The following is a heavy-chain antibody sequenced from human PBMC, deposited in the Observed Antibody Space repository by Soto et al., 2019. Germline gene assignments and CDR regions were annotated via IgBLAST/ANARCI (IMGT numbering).Heavy chain of an antibody. J-gene: IGHJ6*02. CDR1: GYTFTGYY. CDR2: INPNSGGT. V-gene: IGHV1-2*02. Sequence: ASVKVSCKASGYTFTGYYMHWVRRAPGQGLEWMGWINPNSGGTNYAQKFQGRVTMTRDTSISTAYMELSRLRSDDTAVYYCARDKGYCSSTSCYRLYYYYGMDVWGQGTTVTVSS. CDR3: ARDKGYCSSTSCYRLYYYYGMDV. D-gene: IGHD2-2*01.